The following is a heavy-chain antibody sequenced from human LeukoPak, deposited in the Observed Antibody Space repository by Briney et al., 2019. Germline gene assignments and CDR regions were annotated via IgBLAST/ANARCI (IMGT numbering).Heavy chain of an antibody. V-gene: IGHV1-8*01. J-gene: IGHJ4*02. Sequence: GASVKVSCKASGYTFTSYDINWVRQATGQGLEWMGWMNPNSGNTGCAQKFQGRVTMTRNTSISTAYMELSSLRSEDTAVYYCARGIAVAGTNYWGQGTLVIVSS. CDR1: GYTFTSYD. CDR3: ARGIAVAGTNY. D-gene: IGHD6-19*01. CDR2: MNPNSGNT.